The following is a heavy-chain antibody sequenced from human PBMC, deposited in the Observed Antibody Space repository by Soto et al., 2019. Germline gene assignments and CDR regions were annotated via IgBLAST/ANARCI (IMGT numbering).Heavy chain of an antibody. CDR3: AGRRRGGDEVDAFDI. Sequence: QIILKASGPTLVKPTQTLTLTCSFSGLSRCTSGLGVGWIRYPPGQAMERLALIHWEDNKRYSPSLNSRLTITKDPSKNQVVVTMTSIAAVDTDTYYRAGRRRGGDEVDAFDIWGQGTMVTVSS. D-gene: IGHD2-21*02. V-gene: IGHV2-5*02. CDR1: GLSRCTSGLG. J-gene: IGHJ3*02. CDR2: IHWEDNK.